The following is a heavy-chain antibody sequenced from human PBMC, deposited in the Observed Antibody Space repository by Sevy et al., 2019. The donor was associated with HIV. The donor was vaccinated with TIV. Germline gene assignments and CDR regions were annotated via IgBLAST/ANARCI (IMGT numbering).Heavy chain of an antibody. CDR2: IYSGGNT. D-gene: IGHD2-15*01. CDR1: GFTVGSTY. Sequence: GGSLRLSCAASGFTVGSTYMRWVRQAPGKGLEWVSIIYSGGNTYYADSVKGRFIISGDDSRNTLYLQMNSLRGEDTAMYFCEREATSYCSGGECSCWNYYFYMDFWGKGTTVTVSS. J-gene: IGHJ6*03. V-gene: IGHV3-66*02. CDR3: EREATSYCSGGECSCWNYYFYMDF.